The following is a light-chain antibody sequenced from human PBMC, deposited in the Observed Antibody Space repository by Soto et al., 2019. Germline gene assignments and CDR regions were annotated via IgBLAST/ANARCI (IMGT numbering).Light chain of an antibody. CDR3: CSFTTSTTYV. V-gene: IGLV2-14*01. CDR2: RGT. CDR1: SSDVGGFEY. Sequence: SVLSQPASVSGSPGQSITISCTGTSSDVGGFEYVSWYQHQPGKAPQVIIYRGTKRPSGVSTRYSGSQSANTASLTISGLQAEDEADYYCCSFTTSTTYVFGTGTKVTVL. J-gene: IGLJ1*01.